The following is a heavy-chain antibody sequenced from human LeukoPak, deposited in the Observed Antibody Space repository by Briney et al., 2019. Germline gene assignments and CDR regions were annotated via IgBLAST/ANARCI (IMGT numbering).Heavy chain of an antibody. D-gene: IGHD2-2*01. Sequence: GGSLRLSCAASGFTFSSYAMIWVRQAPGKGLEWVSAISGIGGSTYYAESVKGRFTISRDNSKNTLYLQMNSLRAEDTAVYYCAKGGYCSSTSCYSLRYYYYYMDVWGEGTTVTVSS. CDR3: AKGGYCSSTSCYSLRYYYYYMDV. J-gene: IGHJ6*03. CDR2: ISGIGGST. CDR1: GFTFSSYA. V-gene: IGHV3-23*01.